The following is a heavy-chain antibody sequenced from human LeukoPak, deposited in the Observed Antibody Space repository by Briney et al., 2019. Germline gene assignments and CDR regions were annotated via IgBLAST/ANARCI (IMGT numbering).Heavy chain of an antibody. Sequence: SETLSLTCTVSGGSISSYYWSWIRQPPGKGLEWIGYIYYSGSTNYNPSLKGRVTISVDTSKNQFSLKLSSVTAADTAVYYCARAKGYCSGGSCYFDYWGQGTLVTVSS. CDR3: ARAKGYCSGGSCYFDY. D-gene: IGHD2-15*01. CDR1: GGSISSYY. J-gene: IGHJ4*02. CDR2: IYYSGST. V-gene: IGHV4-59*01.